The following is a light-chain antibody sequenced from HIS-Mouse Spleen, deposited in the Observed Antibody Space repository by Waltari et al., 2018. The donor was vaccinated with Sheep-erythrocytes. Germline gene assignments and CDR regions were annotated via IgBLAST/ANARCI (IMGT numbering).Light chain of an antibody. V-gene: IGLV2-11*01. Sequence: QSALTQPRSVSGSPGQSVTISCTGTSSDVGGYNYVSWYQQHPGKAPKLMIYDVRKRPSGFPDRFAGSKSGNTASLTISWLQAEDEADYYCCSYAGSYNHVFATGTKVTVL. CDR2: DVR. CDR3: CSYAGSYNHV. J-gene: IGLJ1*01. CDR1: SSDVGGYNY.